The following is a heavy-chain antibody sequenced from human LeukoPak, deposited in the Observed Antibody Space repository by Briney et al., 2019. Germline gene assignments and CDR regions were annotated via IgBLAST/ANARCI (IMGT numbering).Heavy chain of an antibody. CDR1: GFTFSRNG. J-gene: IGHJ4*02. CDR2: ISGSGGST. Sequence: GGSLRLSCAASGFTFSRNGMSWVRQAPGKGLEWVSAISGSGGSTYYADSVKGRFTISRDNSKNTLYLQMNSLRAEDTAVYYCAKETASSGSYYLDYWGQGTLVTVSS. CDR3: AKETASSGSYYLDY. D-gene: IGHD1-26*01. V-gene: IGHV3-23*01.